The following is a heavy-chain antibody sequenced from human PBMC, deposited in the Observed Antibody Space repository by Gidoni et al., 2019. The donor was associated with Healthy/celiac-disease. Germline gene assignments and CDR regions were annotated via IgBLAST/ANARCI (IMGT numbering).Heavy chain of an antibody. CDR3: ARADHPHQAYGGYFT. V-gene: IGHV3-20*04. Sequence: EVQLVESVGGVVRPGGSLRLSCAVSGCTFDDYGMTWVRQAPGKGLELVSGINWNGGSTGYADSVKGRFTISRDNAKNSLYLQMNSLRAEDTALYYCARADHPHQAYGGYFTWGQGTLVTVSS. CDR2: INWNGGST. CDR1: GCTFDDYG. J-gene: IGHJ5*02. D-gene: IGHD5-12*01.